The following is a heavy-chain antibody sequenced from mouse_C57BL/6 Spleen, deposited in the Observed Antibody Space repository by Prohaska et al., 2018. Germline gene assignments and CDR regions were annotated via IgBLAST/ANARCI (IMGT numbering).Heavy chain of an antibody. CDR1: GYTFTSYW. V-gene: IGHV1-53*01. J-gene: IGHJ1*03. CDR2: INPSNGGT. CDR3: AREISSGYVDV. Sequence: SVKLSCKASGYTFTSYWMHWVKQRPGQGLEWIGNINPSNGGTNYNEKFKSKATLTVDKSSSTDYMQLSRLTSEDSAVYYCAREISSGYVDVGGTGTTVTVSS. D-gene: IGHD3-2*02.